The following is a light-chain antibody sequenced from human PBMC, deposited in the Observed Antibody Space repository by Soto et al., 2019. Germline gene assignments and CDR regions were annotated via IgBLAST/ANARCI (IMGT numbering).Light chain of an antibody. Sequence: QSALPQPASVSGSPGQSITISCTGTSGDVGGYNYVSWYQHHPGKAPKLLIYDVSNWPSGVSNRFSGSKSGNTASLTISGLQAEDEADYYCSSYTSSSTLYVFGSGTKLTVL. CDR2: DVS. CDR1: SGDVGGYNY. V-gene: IGLV2-14*03. CDR3: SSYTSSSTLYV. J-gene: IGLJ1*01.